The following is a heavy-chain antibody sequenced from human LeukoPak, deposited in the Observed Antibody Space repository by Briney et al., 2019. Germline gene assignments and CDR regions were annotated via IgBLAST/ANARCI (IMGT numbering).Heavy chain of an antibody. J-gene: IGHJ4*02. Sequence: ASVKVSCKVSGYTLTELSMHWVRQAPGKGLGWMGGFDPEDGETIYAQKFQGRVTMTEDTSTDTAYMELSSLRSEDTAVYYCATAIAVAEKYYFDYWGQGTLVTVSS. D-gene: IGHD6-19*01. CDR3: ATAIAVAEKYYFDY. CDR1: GYTLTELS. V-gene: IGHV1-24*01. CDR2: FDPEDGET.